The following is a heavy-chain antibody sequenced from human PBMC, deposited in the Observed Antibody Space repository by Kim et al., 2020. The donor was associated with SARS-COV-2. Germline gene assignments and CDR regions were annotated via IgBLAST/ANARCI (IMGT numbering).Heavy chain of an antibody. Sequence: SETLSLTCTVSGGSISSSSYYWGWIRQPPGKGLEWIGSIYYSGSTYYNPSLKSRVTISVDTSKNQFSLKLSSVTAADTAVYYCARGLIGWELPRPRGYFDYWGQGTLVTVSS. CDR3: ARGLIGWELPRPRGYFDY. CDR2: IYYSGST. CDR1: GGSISSSSYY. D-gene: IGHD1-26*01. J-gene: IGHJ4*02. V-gene: IGHV4-39*07.